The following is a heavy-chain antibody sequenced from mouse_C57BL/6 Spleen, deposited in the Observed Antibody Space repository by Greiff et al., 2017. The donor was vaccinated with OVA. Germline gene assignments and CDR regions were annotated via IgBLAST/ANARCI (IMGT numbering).Heavy chain of an antibody. Sequence: EVKVVESGGGLVKPGGSLKLSCAASGFTFSSYTMSWVRQTPEKRLAWVATISGGGGNTYYPDSVKGRFTISRDNAKNTLYLQMSSLRSENTAMYYGARGSGDPFDYWGQGTTLTVSS. J-gene: IGHJ2*01. CDR3: ARGSGDPFDY. V-gene: IGHV5-9*04. D-gene: IGHD3-3*01. CDR1: GFTFSSYT. CDR2: ISGGGGNT.